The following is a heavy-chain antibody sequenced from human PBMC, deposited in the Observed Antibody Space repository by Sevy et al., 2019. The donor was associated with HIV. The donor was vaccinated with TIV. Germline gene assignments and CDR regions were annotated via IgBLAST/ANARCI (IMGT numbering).Heavy chain of an antibody. CDR2: LKHKAYGGTL. CDR1: GFTFGDYA. D-gene: IGHD1-26*01. Sequence: GGSLRLSCTGSGFTFGDYAMSWVRQAPGKGLEWVAFLKHKAYGGTLDYAGSVKGRFSISRDDSKSIAHLQMNDLKTEDTAIYYCTLSKGAQSLFDYWGQGALVTVSS. V-gene: IGHV3-49*04. CDR3: TLSKGAQSLFDY. J-gene: IGHJ4*02.